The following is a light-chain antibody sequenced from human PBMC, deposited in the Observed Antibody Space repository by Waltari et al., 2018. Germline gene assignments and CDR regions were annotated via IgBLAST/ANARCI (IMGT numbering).Light chain of an antibody. CDR1: SIDVVGYNY. Sequence: QSALTQPASVSGSPGQSITISCTGTSIDVVGYNYVSWYQQHPGKAPKLMIYEVSNRPSGVSNRFSGSKSGNTASLTISGLQAEDEADYYCSSYRSSSTLEVFGGGTKVTVL. V-gene: IGLV2-14*01. J-gene: IGLJ2*01. CDR2: EVS. CDR3: SSYRSSSTLEV.